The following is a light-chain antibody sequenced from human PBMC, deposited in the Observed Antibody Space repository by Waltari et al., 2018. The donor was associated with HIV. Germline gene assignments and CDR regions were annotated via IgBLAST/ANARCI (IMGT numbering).Light chain of an antibody. CDR3: ATWDDSLNAWV. J-gene: IGLJ3*02. V-gene: IGLV1-44*01. Sequence: QSVLTQPPSASGTPGQRVTISCSGSSSNIGSNTANWYQLLPGTAPKLLIYSNNQRPSGVPDRFSGSKSGPSASLAISGLQSEDEADYYCATWDDSLNAWVFGGGTKLTVL. CDR1: SSNIGSNT. CDR2: SNN.